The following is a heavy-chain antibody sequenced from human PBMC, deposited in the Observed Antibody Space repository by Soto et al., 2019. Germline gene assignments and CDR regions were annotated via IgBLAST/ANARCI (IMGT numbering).Heavy chain of an antibody. V-gene: IGHV1-18*04. CDR2: ISAYNGNT. CDR3: ARVKDYDFWSGYFAWHALHGPTKYYYGMDV. J-gene: IGHJ6*02. Sequence: ASVKVSCKAPGYTFTSYGISWVRQAPGQGLEWMGWISAYNGNTNYAQKLQGRVTMTTDTSTSTAYMELRSLRSDDTAVYYCARVKDYDFWSGYFAWHALHGPTKYYYGMDVWGQGTTVTVSS. D-gene: IGHD3-3*01. CDR1: GYTFTSYG.